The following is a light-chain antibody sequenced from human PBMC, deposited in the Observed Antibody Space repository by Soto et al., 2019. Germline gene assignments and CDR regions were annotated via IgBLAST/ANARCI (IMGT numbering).Light chain of an antibody. J-gene: IGKJ4*01. V-gene: IGKV1-5*03. Sequence: DIQMTQSPSTLSASVGDRVTITCRASQSISAWLAWYQQKPGKAPNLLIYKASSLESGVPSRFSGSGSGTEFTLTISSLQPDDFATYYCQQYNTYPLTFGGVTMVEIK. CDR3: QQYNTYPLT. CDR2: KAS. CDR1: QSISAW.